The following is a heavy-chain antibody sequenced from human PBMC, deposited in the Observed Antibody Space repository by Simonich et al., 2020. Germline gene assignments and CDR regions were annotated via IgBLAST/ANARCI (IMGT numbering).Heavy chain of an antibody. CDR3: ARDGLGTAYYYYMDV. CDR1: GFTFSSYW. V-gene: IGHV3-7*01. J-gene: IGHJ6*03. CDR2: IKQDGSEK. D-gene: IGHD7-27*01. Sequence: EVQLVESGGGLVQPGGSLRLSCAASGFTFSSYWMSWGRQAPGKGLEWVANIKQDGSEKYYVDSVKGRFTTSRDNAKNSLYLQMNSLRAEDTAVYYCARDGLGTAYYYYMDVWGKGTTVTVSS.